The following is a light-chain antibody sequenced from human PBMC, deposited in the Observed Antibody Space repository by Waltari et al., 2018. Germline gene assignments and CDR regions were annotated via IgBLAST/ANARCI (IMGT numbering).Light chain of an antibody. CDR1: RDITNY. J-gene: IGKJ4*01. CDR3: QQTYNIPRT. V-gene: IGKV1-39*01. CDR2: AAS. Sequence: DIQMTQSPSSLSASVGDRVTITCRARRDITNYVNWYQQKAGQAPQLLIYAASSLQGGVPSRFSGGGSGTDFNLTITSLRPDDFATYYCQQTYNIPRTFGGGTKVEIK.